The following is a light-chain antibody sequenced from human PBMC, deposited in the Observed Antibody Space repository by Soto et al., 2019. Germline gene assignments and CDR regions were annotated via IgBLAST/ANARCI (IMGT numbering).Light chain of an antibody. J-gene: IGLJ2*01. Sequence: QSVPTQPPSASASLGASVTLTCTLSSGYSNYKVDWYQQRPGKGPRFVMRVGTGGIVGSKGDGIPDRFSVLGSGLNRYLTIKNIQEEDESDYHCGADHGSGSNFVVVFGGGTKLTVL. CDR1: SGYSNYK. CDR2: VGTGGIVG. V-gene: IGLV9-49*01. CDR3: GADHGSGSNFVVV.